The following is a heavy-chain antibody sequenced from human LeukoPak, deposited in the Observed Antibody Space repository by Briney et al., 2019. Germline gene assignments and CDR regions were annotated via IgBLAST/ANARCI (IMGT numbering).Heavy chain of an antibody. CDR2: INHSGST. Sequence: SETLSLTCAVYGGSFSGYYWSWIRQPPGKGLEWIGEINHSGSTNYNPSLKSRVTISVDTSKNQFSLKLSSVTAADTAVYYCARSYYYGSGSYSGWGQGTLVTVSS. V-gene: IGHV4-34*01. CDR1: GGSFSGYY. CDR3: ARSYYYGSGSYSG. D-gene: IGHD3-10*01. J-gene: IGHJ4*02.